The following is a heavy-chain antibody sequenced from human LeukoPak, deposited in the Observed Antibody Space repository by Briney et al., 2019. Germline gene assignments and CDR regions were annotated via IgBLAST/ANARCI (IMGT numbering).Heavy chain of an antibody. CDR1: GGSFSGYY. V-gene: IGHV4-34*01. D-gene: IGHD6-13*01. CDR2: INHSGST. CDR3: ARGVFSNWYYFDY. J-gene: IGHJ4*02. Sequence: SETLSLTCAVYGGSFSGYYWSWIRQPPGKGLEWIGEINHSGSTNYNPSLKSRVTISVDTSKNQFSLKLTSVTAADTAVYYCARGVFSNWYYFDYWGQGALVTVSS.